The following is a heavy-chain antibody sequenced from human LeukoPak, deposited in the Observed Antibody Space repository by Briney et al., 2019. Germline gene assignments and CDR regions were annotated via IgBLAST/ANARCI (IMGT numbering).Heavy chain of an antibody. CDR2: IYYSGST. Sequence: SETLSLTCTVSGGSISSGDYYWSWIRQPPGKGLEWIGYIYYSGSTYYNPSLKSRVTISVDTSKNQFSLKLSSVTAADTAVYYCARETLAYCGGDCYSRYCGMDVWGQGTTVTVSS. CDR3: ARETLAYCGGDCYSRYCGMDV. V-gene: IGHV4-30-4*01. CDR1: GGSISSGDYY. J-gene: IGHJ6*02. D-gene: IGHD2-21*02.